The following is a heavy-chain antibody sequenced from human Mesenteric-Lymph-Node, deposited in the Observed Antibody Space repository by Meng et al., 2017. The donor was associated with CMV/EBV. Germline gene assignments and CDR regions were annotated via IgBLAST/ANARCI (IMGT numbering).Heavy chain of an antibody. V-gene: IGHV3-9*03. D-gene: IGHD6-6*01. CDR3: AKAGTYSSSQGYFDL. CDR1: GFTFGNYA. CDR2: ISWNNGNV. J-gene: IGHJ4*02. Sequence: SLKISCAASGFTFGNYAMHWVRHVPGKGLEWVSGISWNNGNVAYEDSVKGRFTISRDNAKNSLYLQMDSLRVEDMALYYCAKAGTYSSSQGYFDLWGQGTLVTVSS.